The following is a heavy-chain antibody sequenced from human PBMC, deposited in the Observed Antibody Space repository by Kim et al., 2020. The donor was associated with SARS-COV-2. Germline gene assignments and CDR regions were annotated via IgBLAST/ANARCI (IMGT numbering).Heavy chain of an antibody. CDR2: INAGNGNT. V-gene: IGHV1-3*01. J-gene: IGHJ4*02. Sequence: ASVKVSCKASGYTFTSYAMHWVRQAPGQRLEWMGWINAGNGNTKYSQKFQGRVTITRDTSASTAYMELSSLRSEDTAVYYCARDKGWLQFGYFDYWGQGTLVTVSS. CDR1: GYTFTSYA. CDR3: ARDKGWLQFGYFDY. D-gene: IGHD5-12*01.